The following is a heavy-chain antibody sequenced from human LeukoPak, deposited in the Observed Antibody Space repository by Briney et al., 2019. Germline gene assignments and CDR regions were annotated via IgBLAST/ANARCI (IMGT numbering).Heavy chain of an antibody. D-gene: IGHD3-3*01. CDR2: ISGSGGGT. Sequence: GGSLRLSCAASGFTFSAFWMSWVRQAPGKGLEWVAGISGSGGGTSYADSVKGRFTISRDNAKNTLFLQMNSLRVEDTAVYFCAKRGVVIRVFLVGFHKEAYYFESWGQGAQVTVSS. CDR1: GFTFSAFW. V-gene: IGHV3-23*01. CDR3: AKRGVVIRVFLVGFHKEAYYFES. J-gene: IGHJ4*02.